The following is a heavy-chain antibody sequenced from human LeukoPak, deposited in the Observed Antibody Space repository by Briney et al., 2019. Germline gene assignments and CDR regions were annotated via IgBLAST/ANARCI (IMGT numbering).Heavy chain of an antibody. Sequence: GGSLRLSCAASGFTFSSYAMHWVRQAPGKGLEYVSAISGSGGSTYYADSVKGRFTISRDNSKNTLYLQMNSLRAEDTAVYYCARDRSELGYWGQGTLVTVSS. CDR2: ISGSGGST. CDR3: ARDRSELGY. J-gene: IGHJ4*02. CDR1: GFTFSSYA. V-gene: IGHV3-64*04. D-gene: IGHD3-16*01.